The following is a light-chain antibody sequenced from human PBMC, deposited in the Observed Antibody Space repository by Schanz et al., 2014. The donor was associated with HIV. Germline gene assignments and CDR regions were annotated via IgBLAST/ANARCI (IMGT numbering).Light chain of an antibody. CDR1: SNDIGSYNY. J-gene: IGLJ2*01. CDR2: EVT. CDR3: SSYAGSNKRV. V-gene: IGLV2-8*01. Sequence: QSALTQPPSASGSPGQSVTISCIGTSNDIGSYNYVSWYQQHPGKAPKLMIYEVTKRPSGVPDRFSGSKSGNTASLTVSGLQAEDEADYYCSSYAGSNKRVFGGGTKLTVL.